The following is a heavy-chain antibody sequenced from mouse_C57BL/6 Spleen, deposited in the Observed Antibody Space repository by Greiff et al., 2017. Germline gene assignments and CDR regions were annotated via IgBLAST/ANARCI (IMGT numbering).Heavy chain of an antibody. CDR3: AGGIYAMEY. CDR2: IYPGDGDT. V-gene: IGHV1-82*01. Sequence: QVQLQQSGPELVKPGASVKISCTASGYAFSSSWMNWVKQRPGKGLEWIGRIYPGDGDTNYNGKIKGKATLTSDKSSSTAYMQLSGLTSEDSAVSFCAGGIYAMEYWGQGTSGTVSA. J-gene: IGHJ4*01. CDR1: GYAFSSSW.